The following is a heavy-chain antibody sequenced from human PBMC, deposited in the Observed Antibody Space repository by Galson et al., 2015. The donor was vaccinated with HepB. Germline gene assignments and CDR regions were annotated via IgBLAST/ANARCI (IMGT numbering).Heavy chain of an antibody. Sequence: SVKVSCKVSGYTLTELSMHWVRQAPGKGLEWMGGFDPEDGETIYAQKFQGRVTMTEDTSTDTAYMELSSLRSEDTAVYYCATAYTVVRGVIDYFDYWGQGTLVTVSS. CDR2: FDPEDGET. CDR1: GYTLTELS. D-gene: IGHD3-10*01. V-gene: IGHV1-24*01. CDR3: ATAYTVVRGVIDYFDY. J-gene: IGHJ4*02.